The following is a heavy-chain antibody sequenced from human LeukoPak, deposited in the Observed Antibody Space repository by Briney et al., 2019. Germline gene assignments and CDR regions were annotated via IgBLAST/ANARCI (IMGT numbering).Heavy chain of an antibody. CDR3: ARGQDGYNPMIFNY. CDR1: GGSFSGYY. D-gene: IGHD5-24*01. J-gene: IGHJ4*02. V-gene: IGHV4-34*01. Sequence: KASETLSLTCAVYGGSFSGYYWSWIRQPPGKGLEWIGEINHSGSTNYNPSLKSRVTISVDTSKNQFSLKLSSVTAADTAVYYCARGQDGYNPMIFNYWGQGTLVTVSS. CDR2: INHSGST.